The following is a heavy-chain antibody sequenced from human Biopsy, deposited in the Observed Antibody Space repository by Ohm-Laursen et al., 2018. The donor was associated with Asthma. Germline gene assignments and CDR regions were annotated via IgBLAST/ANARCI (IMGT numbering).Heavy chain of an antibody. Sequence: SSVKVSCKASGGTFNSDAISWVRQAPGQGLEWMGGIIPIFGTPSYAQNFQSRLTITADDSTSTVYMELSSLRSEDTAMYYCARSYCGGDCFSLFDYWGQGTLVTVSS. J-gene: IGHJ4*02. V-gene: IGHV1-69*01. D-gene: IGHD2-21*01. CDR1: GGTFNSDA. CDR3: ARSYCGGDCFSLFDY. CDR2: IIPIFGTP.